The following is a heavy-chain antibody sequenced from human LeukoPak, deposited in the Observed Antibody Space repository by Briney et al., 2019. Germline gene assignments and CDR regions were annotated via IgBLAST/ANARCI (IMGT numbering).Heavy chain of an antibody. V-gene: IGHV4-30-2*01. CDR1: GGSISSGSYY. CDR2: INHSGST. J-gene: IGHJ4*02. D-gene: IGHD6-6*01. Sequence: SQTLSLTCTVSGGSISSGSYYWSWIRQPPGKGLEWIGEINHSGSTNYNPSPKSRVTISVDTSKNQFSLKLSSVTAADTAVYYCARAVWGAARDWGQGTLVTVSS. CDR3: ARAVWGAARD.